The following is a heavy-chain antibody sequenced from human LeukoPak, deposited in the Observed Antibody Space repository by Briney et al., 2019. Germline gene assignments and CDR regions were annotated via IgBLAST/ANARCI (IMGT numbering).Heavy chain of an antibody. V-gene: IGHV3-53*01. CDR3: ARDERSCDGSGRLIAEYFQH. CDR2: IYSAGST. J-gene: IGHJ1*01. D-gene: IGHD3-22*01. Sequence: GGSLRLSCAASGFTVSDTYMSWVRQAPGKGLEWVSFIYSAGSTYYADSVKGRFTISRDNSKNTLYLQMNSLRAEDTAVYYCARDERSCDGSGRLIAEYFQHWGQGTLVTVSS. CDR1: GFTVSDTY.